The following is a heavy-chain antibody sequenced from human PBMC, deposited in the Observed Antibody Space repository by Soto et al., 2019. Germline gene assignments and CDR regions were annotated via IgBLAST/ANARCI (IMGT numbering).Heavy chain of an antibody. Sequence: QVQLVESGGGVVQPGRSLRLSCAATGFTFSSYAMHWVRQAPGKGLEWVAIISYDGSNKYYADSVKGRFTISRDNSKNTLYLQMNSLRAEDTAVFYCASTGLLHGMDVWGQGTTVTVSS. CDR1: GFTFSSYA. CDR2: ISYDGSNK. D-gene: IGHD2-15*01. CDR3: ASTGLLHGMDV. V-gene: IGHV3-30-3*01. J-gene: IGHJ6*02.